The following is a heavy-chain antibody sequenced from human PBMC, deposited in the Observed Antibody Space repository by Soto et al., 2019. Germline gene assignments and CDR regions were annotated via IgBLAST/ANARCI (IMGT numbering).Heavy chain of an antibody. J-gene: IGHJ5*02. D-gene: IGHD6-13*01. V-gene: IGHV3-21*01. CDR3: TGDASRDSSARGWFDP. CDR2: ISSNSAYI. CDR1: GFTFRSFT. Sequence: PGGSLRLSCAASGFTFRSFTMNWVRQAPGKGLEWVSTISSNSAYIYYTDALRGRLTISRDNAKNSLHLQMNSLRAEETAVYYCTGDASRDSSARGWFDPWGPGSLVTVSS.